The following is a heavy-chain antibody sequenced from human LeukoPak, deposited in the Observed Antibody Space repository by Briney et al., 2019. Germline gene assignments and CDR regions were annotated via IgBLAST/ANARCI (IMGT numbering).Heavy chain of an antibody. J-gene: IGHJ4*02. Sequence: GGSLRLSCAASGFTFSDYYMSWIRQAPGKGLEWVSYISSSGSTIYYADSVKGRFTISRDNAENSLYLQMNSLGAEDTAVFYCARDSMSLYGSGSYNYWGQGTLVSVSS. D-gene: IGHD3-10*01. CDR1: GFTFSDYY. CDR3: ARDSMSLYGSGSYNY. CDR2: ISSSGSTI. V-gene: IGHV3-11*04.